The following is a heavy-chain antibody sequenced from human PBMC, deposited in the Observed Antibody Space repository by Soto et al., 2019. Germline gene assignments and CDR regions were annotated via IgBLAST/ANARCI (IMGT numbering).Heavy chain of an antibody. J-gene: IGHJ4*02. Sequence: QVQLVQSGSEVKKPGSSVKVSCKSSVGTFSSYAISWVRQAPGQGLEWMGGIIPIFGTANYAQKFQGRVTITADKSTSTAYMELSSLRSEDTAVYYCASSAGVNYYDSSGYWYWGQGTLVTVSS. D-gene: IGHD3-22*01. V-gene: IGHV1-69*06. CDR3: ASSAGVNYYDSSGYWY. CDR1: VGTFSSYA. CDR2: IIPIFGTA.